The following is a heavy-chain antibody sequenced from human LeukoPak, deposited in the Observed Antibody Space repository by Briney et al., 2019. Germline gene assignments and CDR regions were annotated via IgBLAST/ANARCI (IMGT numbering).Heavy chain of an antibody. CDR1: GGSISSGGYS. CDR2: IYHSGST. D-gene: IGHD4-17*01. Sequence: SETLSLTCTVSGGSISSGGYSWSWIRQPPGKGLEWIGYIYHSGSTYYNPSLKSRVTISVDRSKNQFSLKLSSVTAADTAVYYCARAQGLRYAFDIWGQGTMVTVSS. CDR3: ARAQGLRYAFDI. J-gene: IGHJ3*02. V-gene: IGHV4-30-2*01.